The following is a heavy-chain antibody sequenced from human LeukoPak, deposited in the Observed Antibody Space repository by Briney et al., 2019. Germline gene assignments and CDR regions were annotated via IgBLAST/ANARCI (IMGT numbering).Heavy chain of an antibody. CDR3: ARGSGYDYLHFDY. V-gene: IGHV1-2*02. J-gene: IGHJ4*02. CDR2: INPNSGGT. D-gene: IGHD5-12*01. CDR1: GYTFTGYY. Sequence: ASVKVSCKASGYTFTGYYMHWVRQAPGQGLEWMGWINPNSGGTNYAQKFQGRVTMTSDTSISTAYMELSRLRSDDTAVYYCARGSGYDYLHFDYWGQGTLVTVSS.